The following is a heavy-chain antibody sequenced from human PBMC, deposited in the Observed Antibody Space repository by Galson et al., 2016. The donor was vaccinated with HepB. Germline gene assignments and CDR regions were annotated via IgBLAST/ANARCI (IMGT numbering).Heavy chain of an antibody. CDR1: GFIFNDYA. V-gene: IGHV3-30*18. J-gene: IGHJ6*02. CDR3: AKEVIVLNYYGLDV. D-gene: IGHD2-21*01. CDR2: ISYDGSDT. Sequence: SLRPSCAASGFIFNDYAMHWVRQAPGKGLEWVAVISYDGSDTYYADSVKGRVTISRDDPKNTLYLQMNSLSAEDTALYYCAKEVIVLNYYGLDVWGQGTTVTVSS.